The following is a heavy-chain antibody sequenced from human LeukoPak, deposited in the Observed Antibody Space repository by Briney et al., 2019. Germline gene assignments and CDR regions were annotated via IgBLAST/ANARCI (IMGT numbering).Heavy chain of an antibody. D-gene: IGHD3-22*01. CDR3: ARGRYYDSSGYQPFFDY. CDR2: IYTSGST. CDR1: GGSISSGSYY. J-gene: IGHJ4*02. Sequence: PSQTLSLTCTVSGGSISSGSYYWRWIRQPAGKGLEWIGRIYTSGSTNYNPSLKSRVTISVDTSKNQLSLKLSSVTAADTAVYYCARGRYYDSSGYQPFFDYWGQGTLVTVSS. V-gene: IGHV4-61*02.